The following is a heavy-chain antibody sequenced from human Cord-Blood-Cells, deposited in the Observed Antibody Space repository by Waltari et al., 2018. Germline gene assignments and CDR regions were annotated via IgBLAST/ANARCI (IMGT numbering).Heavy chain of an antibody. J-gene: IGHJ3*02. D-gene: IGHD3-16*01. CDR2: IYSGGST. V-gene: IGHV3-53*02. CDR1: GFTVSSNY. CDR3: ARDRYWGSGAFDAFDI. Sequence: EVQLVETGGGLIQPGGSLRLSCAASGFTVSSNYMSWVRQAPGKGLEWVSVIYSGGSTYYADSVKGRFTISRDNSKNTLYLQMNSLRAEDTAVYYCARDRYWGSGAFDAFDIWGQGTMVTVSS.